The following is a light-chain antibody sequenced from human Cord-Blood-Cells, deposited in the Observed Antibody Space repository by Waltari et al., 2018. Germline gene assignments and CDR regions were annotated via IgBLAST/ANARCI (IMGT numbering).Light chain of an antibody. CDR3: QQYNSYTWT. CDR1: QSISSW. CDR2: QAS. J-gene: IGKJ1*01. V-gene: IGKV1-5*03. Sequence: DIQLTQSPSTLSASVGDRVTITCRASQSISSWLAWYQQKPGKAPKLLIYQASSLESGVPSRFSGSVSGTEFTLTISSLQPDDFATYYCQQYNSYTWTFGQGTKVEIK.